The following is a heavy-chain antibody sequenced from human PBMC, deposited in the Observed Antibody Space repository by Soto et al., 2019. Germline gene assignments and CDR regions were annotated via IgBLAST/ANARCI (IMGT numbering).Heavy chain of an antibody. Sequence: TRSVDSGVAGGSVCRGSSYWWWVRQRPGKGLEWIGYIYYSGSTNYNPSLKSRVTISVDTSKNQFSLKLSSVTAADTAVYYCARDFFTAAAYTGFD. J-gene: IGHJ5*01. V-gene: IGHV4-61*01. D-gene: IGHD2-2*01. CDR2: IYYSGST. CDR1: GGSVCRGSSY. CDR3: ARDFFTAAAYTGFD.